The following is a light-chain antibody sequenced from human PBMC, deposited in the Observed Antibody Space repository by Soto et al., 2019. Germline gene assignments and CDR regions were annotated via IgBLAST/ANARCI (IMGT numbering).Light chain of an antibody. CDR3: QQFFYFPT. J-gene: IGKJ1*01. CDR1: QSVSSN. Sequence: EIVLTQSPGTLSLSPGERATLSCRASQSVSSNLAWYQQKPGQAPRLLIYGASTRATGIPARFSGSGSGTDFTLNINSLQAEDVATYYCQQFFYFPTFGQGTKVDIK. CDR2: GAS. V-gene: IGKV3-15*01.